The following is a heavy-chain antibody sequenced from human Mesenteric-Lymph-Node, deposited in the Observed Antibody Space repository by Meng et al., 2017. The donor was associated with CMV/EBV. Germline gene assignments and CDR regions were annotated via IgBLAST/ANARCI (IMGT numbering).Heavy chain of an antibody. J-gene: IGHJ5*02. CDR2: INPSGGST. CDR3: ARAGGRTREYNWFDP. V-gene: IGHV1-46*01. Sequence: ASVKVSCKASGYTFTSYYMHWVRQAPGQGLEWMGIINPSGGSTSYAQKFQGRVTMTRDTSTSTVYMELSSLRSEDTAVYYCARAGGRTREYNWFDPWGQGTLVTVSS. D-gene: IGHD2-15*01. CDR1: GYTFTSYY.